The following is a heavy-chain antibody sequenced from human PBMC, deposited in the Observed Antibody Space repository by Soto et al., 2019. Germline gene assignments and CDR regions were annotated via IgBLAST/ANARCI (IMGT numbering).Heavy chain of an antibody. J-gene: IGHJ3*02. V-gene: IGHV4-4*02. D-gene: IGHD1-26*01. CDR3: ARAGGIYGFDI. CDR2: FYHTGNT. Sequence: QVQLQESGPGLVKPSGTLSLTCAVSGGSVSNSNWWSWVRQPPGKGLEWVGEFYHTGNTNYNTSLKSRVTISVDKSKNQFSLKLSSLTAADTAVYYCARAGGIYGFDIWGQGTMGIVSS. CDR1: GGSVSNSNW.